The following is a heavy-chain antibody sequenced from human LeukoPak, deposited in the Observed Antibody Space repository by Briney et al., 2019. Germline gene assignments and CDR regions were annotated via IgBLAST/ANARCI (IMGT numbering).Heavy chain of an antibody. Sequence: PGGSLRLSCAASGFTFHNYGMNWVRQVPGKGLEWVSGINWNGGSTSYADSVKGRFTISRDNAKNSLYLQMNSLRAEDTAFYYCARARDEAADSYYYYMDVWGKGTTVTVSS. J-gene: IGHJ6*03. V-gene: IGHV3-20*04. CDR2: INWNGGST. CDR1: GFTFHNYG. CDR3: ARARDEAADSYYYYMDV. D-gene: IGHD6-13*01.